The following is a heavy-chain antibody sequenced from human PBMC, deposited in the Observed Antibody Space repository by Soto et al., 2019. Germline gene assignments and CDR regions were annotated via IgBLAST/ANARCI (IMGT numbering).Heavy chain of an antibody. CDR2: IYPGDSDT. CDR3: ARRDYGGTFDI. D-gene: IGHD4-17*01. V-gene: IGHV5-51*01. Sequence: PGESLKISCRVFEYSFTSYWIGWVGQMPGKGLEWMGIIYPGDSDTRYSPSFQGEVTISADKSISTAYLQWSSLKASDTAMYYCARRDYGGTFDIWGQGTMVTVSS. CDR1: EYSFTSYW. J-gene: IGHJ3*02.